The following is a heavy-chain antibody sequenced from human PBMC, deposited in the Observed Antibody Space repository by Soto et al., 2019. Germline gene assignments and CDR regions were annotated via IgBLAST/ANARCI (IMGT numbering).Heavy chain of an antibody. CDR1: GGTFSSYA. J-gene: IGHJ6*02. CDR2: IIPIFGTA. CDR3: ARGDYGSGPANDAQYYYYGMDV. V-gene: IGHV1-69*01. D-gene: IGHD3-10*01. Sequence: QVQLVQSGAEVKKPGSSVKVSCKASGGTFSSYAISWVRQAPGQGLEWMGGIIPIFGTANYAQKFQGRVTITADESTSTAYMELSSLRSEDTAVYYCARGDYGSGPANDAQYYYYGMDVWGQGTTVTVSS.